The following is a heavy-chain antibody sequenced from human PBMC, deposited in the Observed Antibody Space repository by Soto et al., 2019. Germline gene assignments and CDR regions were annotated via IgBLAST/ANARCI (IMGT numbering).Heavy chain of an antibody. V-gene: IGHV3-23*01. CDR3: AKDRHELLYYFDY. D-gene: IGHD2-21*02. CDR2: ISGSGGST. CDR1: GFTFSSYT. Sequence: GGSLRLSCAASGFTFSSYTMSWVRQAPGKGLEWVSAISGSGGSTYYADSVKGRFTISRDNSKNTLYLQMNSLRAEDTAVYYCAKDRHELLYYFDYWGQGTLVTVSS. J-gene: IGHJ4*02.